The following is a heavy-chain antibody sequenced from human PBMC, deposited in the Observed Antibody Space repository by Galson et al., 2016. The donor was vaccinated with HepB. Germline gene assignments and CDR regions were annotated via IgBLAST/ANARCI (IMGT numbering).Heavy chain of an antibody. Sequence: SLRLSCAASGFTFSTYGIHWVRQAPGKGLEWQATISSDGAHKHYADSVKGRFTISRDNSKNTVHLEMNNLRHEDTAFYYCAREHDGYWGRGALVTVSS. J-gene: IGHJ4*02. D-gene: IGHD3-3*01. CDR3: AREHDGY. V-gene: IGHV3-30*03. CDR1: GFTFSTYG. CDR2: ISSDGAHK.